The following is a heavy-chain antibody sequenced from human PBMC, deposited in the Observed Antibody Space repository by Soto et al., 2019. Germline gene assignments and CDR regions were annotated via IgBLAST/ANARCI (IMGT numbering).Heavy chain of an antibody. J-gene: IGHJ2*01. Sequence: QVQLQQWGAGLLKPSETLSLTCAVYGGSFSGYYCSWIRQPPGKGLEWIGEINHSGSTNYNPSLKSRVTISVDTSKNQFSLKLSSVTAADTAVYYCARGGYMVRGAGYFDLWGRGTLVTVSS. V-gene: IGHV4-34*01. CDR2: INHSGST. CDR1: GGSFSGYY. CDR3: ARGGYMVRGAGYFDL. D-gene: IGHD3-10*01.